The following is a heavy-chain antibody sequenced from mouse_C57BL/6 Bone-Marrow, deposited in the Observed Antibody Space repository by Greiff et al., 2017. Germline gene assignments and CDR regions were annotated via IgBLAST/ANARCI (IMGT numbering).Heavy chain of an antibody. CDR1: GFNIKDDY. D-gene: IGHD1-1*01. V-gene: IGHV14-4*01. CDR2: IDPENGDT. Sequence: EVQLQQSGAELVRPGASVKLSCTASGFNIKDDYMHWVKQRPEQGLEWIGWIDPENGDTEYASKFQGKATITAATSSNTSYLQLSSLTSEDTAVYYCTTELRYAMDDWGQGTSVTVSS. CDR3: TTELRYAMDD. J-gene: IGHJ4*01.